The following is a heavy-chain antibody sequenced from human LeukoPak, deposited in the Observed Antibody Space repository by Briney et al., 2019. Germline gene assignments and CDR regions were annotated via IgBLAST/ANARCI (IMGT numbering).Heavy chain of an antibody. CDR3: AKDRLPMVRGVDN. Sequence: GGSLRLSCAASGFTFSSYSMNWVRQAPGKGLEWVSAISGSGGTTYYADSVKGRFTISRDNSKNTVFLQMNSLRAEDTAVYYCAKDRLPMVRGVDNWGQGTLVTVSS. CDR2: ISGSGGTT. J-gene: IGHJ4*02. CDR1: GFTFSSYS. D-gene: IGHD3-10*01. V-gene: IGHV3-23*01.